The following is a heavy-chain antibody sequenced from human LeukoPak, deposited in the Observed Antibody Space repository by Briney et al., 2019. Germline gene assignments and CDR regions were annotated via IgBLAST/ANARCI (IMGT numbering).Heavy chain of an antibody. J-gene: IGHJ2*01. V-gene: IGHV5-51*01. CDR1: GYNFATYW. CDR3: ARRDGYSYGYTPKPGRYFDL. D-gene: IGHD5-18*01. CDR2: IYPGDSVI. Sequence: GESLKISCKGSGYNFATYWIGWVRQMPGKGLEWMGIIYPGDSVIRYSPSFQGQVTISADKSISTAYLQWSSLKASDTAMYYCARRDGYSYGYTPKPGRYFDLWGRGTLVTVSS.